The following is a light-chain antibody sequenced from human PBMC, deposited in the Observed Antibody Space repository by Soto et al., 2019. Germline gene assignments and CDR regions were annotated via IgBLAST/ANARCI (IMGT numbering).Light chain of an antibody. V-gene: IGKV3-20*01. CDR2: GAS. CDR3: QQYGNSPGT. J-gene: IGKJ4*01. Sequence: ASQSVSSNYLAWYQQKPGQAPRLLIYGASNRATGIPDRFSGSGSGTEFTPTISILEPEDFAFYYWQQYGNSPGTFRGGTKGDIK. CDR1: QSVSSNY.